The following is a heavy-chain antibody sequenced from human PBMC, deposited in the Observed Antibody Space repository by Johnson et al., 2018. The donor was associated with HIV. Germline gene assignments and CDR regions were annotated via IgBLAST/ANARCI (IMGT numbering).Heavy chain of an antibody. J-gene: IGHJ3*02. CDR3: ARGSARRDGERVIAGGAFDI. CDR2: ISYDGSNK. Sequence: QVQLVESGGGVVQPGRSLRLSCAASGFPFSSYGMHWVRQAPGKGLEWVAVISYDGSNKYYADSVKGRFIISRDNSKNTLYLQVNSLRTEDTALYYCARGSARRDGERVIAGGAFDIWGQGTMVTVSS. V-gene: IGHV3-30*03. D-gene: IGHD2/OR15-2a*01. CDR1: GFPFSSYG.